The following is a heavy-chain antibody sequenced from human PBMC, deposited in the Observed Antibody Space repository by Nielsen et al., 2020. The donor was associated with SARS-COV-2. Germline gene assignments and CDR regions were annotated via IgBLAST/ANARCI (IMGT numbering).Heavy chain of an antibody. CDR1: GGTFSSYT. CDR3: TRDNDVDIVATHYYGMDV. V-gene: IGHV1-69*04. Sequence: SVKVSCKASGGTFSSYTISWVRQAPGQGLEWMGRIIPILGIANYAQKFQGRVTITADKSTSTAYMELSSLRSEDTAVYYCTRDNDVDIVATHYYGMDVWGQGTTVTVSS. J-gene: IGHJ6*02. CDR2: IIPILGIA. D-gene: IGHD5-12*01.